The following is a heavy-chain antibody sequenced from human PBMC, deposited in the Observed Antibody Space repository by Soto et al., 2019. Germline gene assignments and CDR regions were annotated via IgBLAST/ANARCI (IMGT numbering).Heavy chain of an antibody. Sequence: SETLSLTCTVSGGSISSYYWSWIRQPPGKGLEWIGYIYDSGSTNYNPSLKSRVTISVDTSKNQFSLKLSSVTAADTAVYYCAISELHYFGRLAPWGQGTLVTVSS. CDR2: IYDSGST. CDR3: AISELHYFGRLAP. V-gene: IGHV4-59*08. D-gene: IGHD1-7*01. J-gene: IGHJ5*02. CDR1: GGSISSYY.